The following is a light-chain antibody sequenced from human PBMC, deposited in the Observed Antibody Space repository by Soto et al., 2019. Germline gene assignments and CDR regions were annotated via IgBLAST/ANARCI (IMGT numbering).Light chain of an antibody. CDR1: HRLLHSNGKTY. CDR2: EVS. V-gene: IGKV2D-29*01. J-gene: IGKJ2*01. Sequence: EIVFTRTPLFLSATPGQTASISCRSTHRLLHSNGKTYLCWFLQKAGQPPRLLIYEVSNRFYGVSARLSGIGSETDSIQNIRRAEVGDGGIYSCMQSLKLQYTFGQGT. CDR3: MQSLKLQYT.